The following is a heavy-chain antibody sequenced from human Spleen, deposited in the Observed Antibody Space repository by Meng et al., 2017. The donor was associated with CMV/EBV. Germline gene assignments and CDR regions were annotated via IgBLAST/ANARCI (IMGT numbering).Heavy chain of an antibody. CDR3: ARDASFDY. CDR1: GGSFSGYY. J-gene: IGHJ4*02. V-gene: IGHV4-34*01. CDR2: INHSGST. Sequence: QVQLHPLGAALVTPSETLALTGAVYGGSFSGYYWSWIRQPPGKGLEWIGEINHSGSTNYNPSLKSRVTISVDTSKNQFSLKLSSVTAADTAVYYCARDASFDYWGQGTLVTVSS.